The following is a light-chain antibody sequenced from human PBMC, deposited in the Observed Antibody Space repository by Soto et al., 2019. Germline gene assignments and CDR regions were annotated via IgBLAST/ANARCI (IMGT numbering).Light chain of an antibody. CDR1: RGVLYSSNNKNY. CDR2: WAS. J-gene: IGKJ1*01. CDR3: QQYYSTPQT. V-gene: IGKV4-1*01. Sequence: DIVMTRSPYALAVSLXXXXXXGXXXSRGVLYSSNNKNYLAWYQQKPGQPPKLLIYWASTRESGVPDRFSGSGSGTDFTLTISSLQAEDVAVYYCQQYYSTPQTFGQGTKVDIK.